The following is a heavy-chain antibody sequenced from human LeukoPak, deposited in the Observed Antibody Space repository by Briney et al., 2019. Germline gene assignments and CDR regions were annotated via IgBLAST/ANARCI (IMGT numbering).Heavy chain of an antibody. Sequence: SETLSLTCTVSGGSISSYYCSWIRPPPGKGLDWIGYIYYSGSTKYNPSLKSRVTISVHTCKNQFSLKLGSVTAADRAVYYCVRRDYYYYYYYIDVWGKGTTVTVSS. J-gene: IGHJ6*03. D-gene: IGHD3-16*01. CDR3: VRRDYYYYYYYIDV. CDR1: GGSISSYY. CDR2: IYYSGST. V-gene: IGHV4-59*01.